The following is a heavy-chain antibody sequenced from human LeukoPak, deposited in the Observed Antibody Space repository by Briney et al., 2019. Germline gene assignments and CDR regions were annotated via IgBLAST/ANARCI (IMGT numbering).Heavy chain of an antibody. D-gene: IGHD1-26*01. V-gene: IGHV3-20*04. CDR1: GFTFSSYA. CDR2: MNWNGGST. Sequence: GGSLGLSCAASGFTFSSYAMSWVRQAPGKGLEWVSGMNWNGGSTGYADSVKGRFTISRDNAKNSLYLRLNSLRAEDTALYYCASVRVGHNGSSPGAFDIRGQGTMVTVSS. J-gene: IGHJ3*02. CDR3: ASVRVGHNGSSPGAFDI.